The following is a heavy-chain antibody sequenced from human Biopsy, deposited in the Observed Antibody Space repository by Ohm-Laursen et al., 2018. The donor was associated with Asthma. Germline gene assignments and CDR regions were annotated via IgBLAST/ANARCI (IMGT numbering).Heavy chain of an antibody. CDR3: SRDTLGYYFDI. V-gene: IGHV3-30-3*01. CDR2: ITFDGSTQ. Sequence: SLRLSCAASGRHFGSYNMHWARQAPGKGLEWVAVITFDGSTQHYGDSVKGRFTISRDNSKNMLFLQTNSLRAEDTAVYYCSRDTLGYYFDIWGQGTQVTVSS. D-gene: IGHD6-13*01. CDR1: GRHFGSYN. J-gene: IGHJ4*02.